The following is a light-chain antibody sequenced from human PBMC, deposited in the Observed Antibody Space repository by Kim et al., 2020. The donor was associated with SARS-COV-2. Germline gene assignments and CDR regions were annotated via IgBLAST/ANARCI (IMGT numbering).Light chain of an antibody. V-gene: IGKV1-5*01. CDR2: NGD. CDR3: QHFSSNSRT. CDR1: HFINRW. J-gene: IGKJ2*01. Sequence: DIQMTQSPSTLSASVGDRVTITCRASHFINRWLAWYQQKPGKAPKLLIYNGDTLESGVPSRFSGSGSGTEFTLTISSLQLDDFATYYCQHFSSNSRTFGQGTKLEI.